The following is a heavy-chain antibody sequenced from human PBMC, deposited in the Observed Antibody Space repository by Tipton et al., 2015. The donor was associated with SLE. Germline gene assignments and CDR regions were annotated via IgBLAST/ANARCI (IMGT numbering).Heavy chain of an antibody. V-gene: IGHV3-30*01. Sequence: DSVKGRFTISRDNSKNTLYLQMNSLRAEDTAVYYCAREGAMIEAFDIWGQGTMVTVSS. CDR3: AREGAMIEAFDI. D-gene: IGHD3-22*01. J-gene: IGHJ3*02.